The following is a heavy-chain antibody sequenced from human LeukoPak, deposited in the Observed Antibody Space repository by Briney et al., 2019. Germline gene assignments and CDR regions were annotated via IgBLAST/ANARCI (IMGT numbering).Heavy chain of an antibody. D-gene: IGHD3-10*01. CDR3: ARGLGYYGSGSYYGY. CDR1: GFTFYSYW. V-gene: IGHV3-74*01. J-gene: IGHJ4*02. Sequence: PGGSLRLSCAASGFTFYSYWMHWVRQAPGKGLVWVSCINGDGSTSNYADSVKGRFTISRDNAKNTLYLQMHSLRAEDTAVYYCARGLGYYGSGSYYGYWGQGTLVTVSS. CDR2: INGDGSTS.